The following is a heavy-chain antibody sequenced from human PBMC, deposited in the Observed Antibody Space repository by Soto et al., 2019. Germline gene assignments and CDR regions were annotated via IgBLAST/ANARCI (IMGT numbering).Heavy chain of an antibody. CDR3: AKQDYDILSGYYSSYYFDS. CDR2: ITASGGRT. V-gene: IGHV3-23*01. D-gene: IGHD3-9*01. J-gene: IGHJ4*01. CDR1: GFTFSSYA. Sequence: GGSLRLSCAASGFTFSSYAMSWVRQASGKGLEWVSAITASGGRTYYIDSVKGRFAISRDNSRNTLYLQMNSLRDEDTAVYYCAKQDYDILSGYYSSYYFDSWGHGTLVTVSS.